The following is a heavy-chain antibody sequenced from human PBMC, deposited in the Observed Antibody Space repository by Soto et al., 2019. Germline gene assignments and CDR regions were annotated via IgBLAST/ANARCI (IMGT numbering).Heavy chain of an antibody. CDR1: EGTFNSYA. J-gene: IGHJ4*02. V-gene: IGHV1-69*01. CDR3: ASGASRGYPYFFDS. D-gene: IGHD6-13*01. CDR2: IIPYYNTL. Sequence: QAQVVQSGAEVRKPGSSVKLSCKASEGTFNSYAIAWVRQAPGQGLEWMGGIIPYYNTLNYAQKFQDRVTITSDDSTNTVYMELSSLRSDDTAVYFCASGASRGYPYFFDSWAQGTVVTVSS.